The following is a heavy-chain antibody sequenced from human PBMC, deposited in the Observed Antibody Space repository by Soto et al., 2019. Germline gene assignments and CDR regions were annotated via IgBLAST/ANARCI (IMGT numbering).Heavy chain of an antibody. CDR2: IKSKTDGGTT. CDR1: GFTFSNAW. D-gene: IGHD3-10*01. J-gene: IGHJ4*02. V-gene: IGHV3-15*07. Sequence: EVQLVESGGGLVKPGGSLSLSCAASGFTFSNAWMNWVRQAPGKGLEWVGRIKSKTDGGTTDYAARVKGRFTISRDESKKPLYLQMNSLKTDDTAVYYCTSSNYCDSGRFPQAPFDYWGQGTLLTVSS. CDR3: TSSNYCDSGRFPQAPFDY.